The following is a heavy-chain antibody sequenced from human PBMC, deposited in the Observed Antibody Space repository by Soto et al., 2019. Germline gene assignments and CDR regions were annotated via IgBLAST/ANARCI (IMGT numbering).Heavy chain of an antibody. V-gene: IGHV3-23*01. CDR3: SLSDRYYGMDV. CDR1: GFTFSSYA. J-gene: IGHJ6*02. Sequence: EVQLLESGGGLVQPGGSLRLSCAASGFTFSSYAMSWVRQAPGKGLEWVSSISTSGGSTYYADSVKGRFTISRDNSNNTLYLQMNSLRAEDTAVYYCSLSDRYYGMDVWGLGTTVTDSS. CDR2: ISTSGGST.